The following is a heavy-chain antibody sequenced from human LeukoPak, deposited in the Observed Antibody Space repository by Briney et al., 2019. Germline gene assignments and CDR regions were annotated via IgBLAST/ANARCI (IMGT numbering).Heavy chain of an antibody. J-gene: IGHJ3*02. D-gene: IGHD3-10*01. CDR3: ARDKIYSLGSGSYYGHDAFDI. V-gene: IGHV4-4*07. CDR2: IYKSGST. CDR1: GGSISSYY. Sequence: SETLSLTCTVSGGSISSYYWSWIRQSAGKGLEWIGRIYKSGSTNYNPSLKSRVTMSVDTSKNQFSLKLSSVTAADTAVYYCARDKIYSLGSGSYYGHDAFDIWGQGTMVTVSS.